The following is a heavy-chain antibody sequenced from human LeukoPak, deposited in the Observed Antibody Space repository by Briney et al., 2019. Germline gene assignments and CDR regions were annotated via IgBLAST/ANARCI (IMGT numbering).Heavy chain of an antibody. D-gene: IGHD3-16*02. V-gene: IGHV4-39*01. CDR3: AGRNYRFFYFDD. Sequence: PSETLSLTCTVSGGSISSSSYYWGWIRQPPGKGLEWIGSIYYAGSTYYNPSLKSRVSVSIDRSKNQFSLTLSSVTAAETAVYYCAGRNYRFFYFDDWGQGTLVTVSS. CDR1: GGSISSSSYY. J-gene: IGHJ4*02. CDR2: IYYAGST.